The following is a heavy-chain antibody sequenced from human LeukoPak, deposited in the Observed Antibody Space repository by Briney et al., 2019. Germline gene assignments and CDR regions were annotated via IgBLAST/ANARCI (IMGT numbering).Heavy chain of an antibody. CDR2: IIPIFGTA. V-gene: IGHV1-69*05. CDR3: SFLFYDFWSGYYTGGDY. Sequence: SVKVSCKASGGTFSSYAISWVRQAPGQGLEWMGGIIPIFGTANYAQKFQGRVTITTDESTSTAYMELSSLRSEDTAVYYCSFLFYDFWSGYYTGGDYWGQGTLVTVSS. CDR1: GGTFSSYA. J-gene: IGHJ4*02. D-gene: IGHD3-3*01.